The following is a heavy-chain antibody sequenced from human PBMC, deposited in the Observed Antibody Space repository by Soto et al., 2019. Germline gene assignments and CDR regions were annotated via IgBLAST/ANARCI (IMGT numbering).Heavy chain of an antibody. CDR2: ISYDGSNK. CDR3: AKAENYCTNGVCYTDY. D-gene: IGHD2-8*01. V-gene: IGHV3-30*18. CDR1: GFTFSSYG. J-gene: IGHJ4*02. Sequence: QVQLVESGGGVVQPGRSLRLSCAASGFTFSSYGMHWVRQAPGKGLEWVAVISYDGSNKYYADSVKGRFTISRDNSKNTLDLQMNSLRAEDTAVYYCAKAENYCTNGVCYTDYWGQGTLVTVSS.